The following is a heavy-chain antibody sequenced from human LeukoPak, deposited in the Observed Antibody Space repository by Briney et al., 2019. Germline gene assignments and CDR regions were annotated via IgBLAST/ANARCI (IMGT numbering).Heavy chain of an antibody. V-gene: IGHV4-4*07. CDR1: GGSITFYY. CDR2: VYAGGNT. Sequence: PSETLSLTCTVSGGSITFYYWTWIRQSAGKGLEWIGRVYAGGNTNYNPSLKSRTTLSIDTSKNEFSLMLTSVTAADTAIYYCARDSRYLDFWSGYVDYWGQGILVTVSS. J-gene: IGHJ4*02. D-gene: IGHD3-3*01. CDR3: ARDSRYLDFWSGYVDY.